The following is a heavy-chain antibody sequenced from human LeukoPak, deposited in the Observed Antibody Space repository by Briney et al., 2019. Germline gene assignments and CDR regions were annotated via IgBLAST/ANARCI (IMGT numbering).Heavy chain of an antibody. J-gene: IGHJ5*02. D-gene: IGHD3-10*01. CDR1: GGTFSSYA. CDR2: INAGNGNT. Sequence: ASVTVSCTASGGTFSSYAISWVRQAPGQRLEWMGWINAGNGNTKYSQKFQGRVTITRDTSASTAYMELSSLRSEDTAVYYCARDRSSQRRGHAWFDPWGQGTLVTVSS. CDR3: ARDRSSQRRGHAWFDP. V-gene: IGHV1-3*01.